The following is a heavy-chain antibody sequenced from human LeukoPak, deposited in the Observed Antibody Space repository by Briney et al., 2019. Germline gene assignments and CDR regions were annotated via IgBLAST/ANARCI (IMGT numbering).Heavy chain of an antibody. Sequence: PGGSLRLSCAASGFTFSNYELNWVRQAPGRGLEWVSHISFGGDAVYYADSVKGRFTISRDNAKNTLYLQMGSLRVEDTGIYYCARIARAYSGYDPPFDYWGQGTLATVSS. CDR3: ARIARAYSGYDPPFDY. CDR2: ISFGGDAV. J-gene: IGHJ4*02. V-gene: IGHV3-48*03. D-gene: IGHD5-12*01. CDR1: GFTFSNYE.